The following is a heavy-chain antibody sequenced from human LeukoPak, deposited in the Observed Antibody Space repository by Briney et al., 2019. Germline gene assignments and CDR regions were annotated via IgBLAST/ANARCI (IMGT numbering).Heavy chain of an antibody. CDR1: GFPFNSYG. CDR3: ARVGGSNYYYYGMDV. D-gene: IGHD3-10*01. Sequence: GGPLTLSCAPSGFPFNSYGTHWVRQAPGRGREGVADISYDGSNKYYADSVKGRFTISRDNSKNTLYLQMNSLRAADTAVYYCARVGGSNYYYYGMDVWGQGTTVTVSS. J-gene: IGHJ6*02. V-gene: IGHV3-30*03. CDR2: ISYDGSNK.